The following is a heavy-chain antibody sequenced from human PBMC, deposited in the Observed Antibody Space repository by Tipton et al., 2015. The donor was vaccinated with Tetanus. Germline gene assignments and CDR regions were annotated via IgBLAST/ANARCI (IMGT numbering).Heavy chain of an antibody. Sequence: SLRLSCVASGFTFSRYWIHWVRQAPGKGLVWVSRINTDGRITNYGDSVNGRFSISRNNAKNTLFLQMNNLRAEDTAVYYYVRDLRGAEDYWGPGPLVTVSS. CDR1: GFTFSRYW. V-gene: IGHV3-74*01. CDR2: INTDGRIT. CDR3: VRDLRGAEDY. J-gene: IGHJ4*02. D-gene: IGHD1-14*01.